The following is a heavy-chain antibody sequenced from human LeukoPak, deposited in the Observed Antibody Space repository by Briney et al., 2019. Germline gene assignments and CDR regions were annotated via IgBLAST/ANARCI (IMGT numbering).Heavy chain of an antibody. CDR1: GFTLTDHN. CDR2: ITSSGTTR. D-gene: IGHD4-17*01. J-gene: IGHJ4*02. V-gene: IGHV3-11*01. Sequence: GGSLRLSCTVSGFTLTDHNMSWCRQSPGGGLEWISWITSSGTTRDYADSVKGRFTTSRENTKNSVYLQMTSLRPDDTAVYYCARDPDYGDPYWGQGTLVTVSS. CDR3: ARDPDYGDPY.